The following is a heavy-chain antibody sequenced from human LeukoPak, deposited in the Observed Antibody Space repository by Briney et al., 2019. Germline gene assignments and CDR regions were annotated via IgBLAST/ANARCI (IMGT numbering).Heavy chain of an antibody. J-gene: IGHJ4*02. V-gene: IGHV4-34*01. D-gene: IGHD2-15*01. CDR1: GESFSGYY. Sequence: SETLSLTCAVYGESFSGYYWSWIRQSPGKGLEWIGEINHSGSTKYNPSLKSRVTISVDTSKYQFSLKLSSVTAADTAVYYCARGVIGLLLVYWGQGTLVTVSS. CDR3: ARGVIGLLLVY. CDR2: INHSGST.